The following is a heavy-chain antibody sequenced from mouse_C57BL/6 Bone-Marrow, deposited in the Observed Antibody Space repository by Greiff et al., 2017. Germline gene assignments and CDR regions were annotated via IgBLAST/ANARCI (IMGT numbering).Heavy chain of an antibody. CDR2: IYPGDGDT. Sequence: QVQLQQSGAELVKPGASVKISCKASGYAFSSYWMNWVKQRPGKGLEWIGQIYPGDGDTNYNDKFKGQATLTADKSSSTAYMQRSSLTSEDSAVYVCARDWRLRSGFAYWGQGTLVTVSA. CDR3: ARDWRLRSGFAY. V-gene: IGHV1-80*01. CDR1: GYAFSSYW. D-gene: IGHD2-4*01. J-gene: IGHJ3*01.